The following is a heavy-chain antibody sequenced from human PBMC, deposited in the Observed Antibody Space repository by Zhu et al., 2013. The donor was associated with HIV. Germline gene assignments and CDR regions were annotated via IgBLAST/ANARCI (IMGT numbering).Heavy chain of an antibody. V-gene: IGHV1-2*02. CDR3: ARDPAPAGAWYFDL. CDR2: IDPRNGDT. CDR1: GYAFTDYF. J-gene: IGHJ2*01. Sequence: QVHLVQSGAEVKKPGASVKVSCKASGYAFTDYFLHWVRQAPGQGFEWLGWIDPRNGDTLYSPKFQGRVTMTRDTSITTSYLELNWLTSDDTAVYFCARDPAPAGAWYFDLWAGEPWSLSPQ. D-gene: IGHD2-2*01.